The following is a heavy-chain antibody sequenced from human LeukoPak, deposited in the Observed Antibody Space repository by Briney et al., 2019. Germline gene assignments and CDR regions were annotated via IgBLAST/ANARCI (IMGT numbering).Heavy chain of an antibody. D-gene: IGHD6-13*01. CDR3: ARLVGYSSSWLLTP. CDR2: IYYSGST. J-gene: IGHJ4*02. Sequence: PSETLSLTCTVSGGSITSYYWSWLRQPPGKGLEWIGYIYYSGSTSHNPSLKSRVTISVDTSKNQFSLKLSSVTAADTAVYYCARLVGYSSSWLLTPWGQGTLVTVSS. CDR1: GGSITSYY. V-gene: IGHV4-59*08.